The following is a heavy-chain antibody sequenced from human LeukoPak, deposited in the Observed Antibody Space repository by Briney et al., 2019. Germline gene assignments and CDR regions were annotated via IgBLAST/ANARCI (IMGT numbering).Heavy chain of an antibody. CDR1: GGSISSGGDY. Sequence: SQTLSLTCNVSGGSISSGGDYWNWIRQNPGKGLEWIGYISYSGSTYYNPSLKSRVTISVETSKNQFSLKLRSATAADTAVYYCARGLYSIVKYWGQGTLVTVSS. J-gene: IGHJ4*02. D-gene: IGHD1-26*01. CDR2: ISYSGST. CDR3: ARGLYSIVKY. V-gene: IGHV4-31*03.